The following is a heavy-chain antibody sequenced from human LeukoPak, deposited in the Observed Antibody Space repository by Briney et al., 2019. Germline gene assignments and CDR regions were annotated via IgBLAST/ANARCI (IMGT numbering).Heavy chain of an antibody. CDR3: ARDLYDSSGSLDY. CDR1: GFTFSSYS. CDR2: ISSSSSTI. J-gene: IGHJ4*02. Sequence: GGSLRLSCAASGFTFSSYSVNWVRQAPGKGLEWVSYISSSSSTIYYADSVKGRFTISRDNAKNSLYLQMNSLRAEDTAVYYCARDLYDSSGSLDYWGQGTLVTVSS. D-gene: IGHD3-22*01. V-gene: IGHV3-48*04.